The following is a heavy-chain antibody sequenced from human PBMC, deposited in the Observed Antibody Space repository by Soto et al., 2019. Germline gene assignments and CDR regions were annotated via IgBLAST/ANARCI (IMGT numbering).Heavy chain of an antibody. CDR3: ASAPSGYCSSTSCSNYYYGMDV. D-gene: IGHD2-2*01. CDR2: INAGNGNT. V-gene: IGHV1-3*01. Sequence: ASVKVSCKASGYTFTSYAMHWVRQAPGQRLEWMGWINAGNGNTKYSQKFQGRVTITRDTSASTAYMELSSLRSEDTAVYYCASAPSGYCSSTSCSNYYYGMDVWGQGTTVTV. J-gene: IGHJ6*02. CDR1: GYTFTSYA.